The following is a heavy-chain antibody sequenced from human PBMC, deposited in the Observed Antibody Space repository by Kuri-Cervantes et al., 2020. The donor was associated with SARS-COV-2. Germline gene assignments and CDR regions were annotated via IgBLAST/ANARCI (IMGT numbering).Heavy chain of an antibody. J-gene: IGHJ6*02. V-gene: IGHV3-30-3*01. Sequence: GEYLKISCAASGFTFSSYAMHWVRQAPGKGLEWVAVISYEGSNKYYADAVKGRFTISRDNSKNTLYLQMNRLRAEDTAVYYCARDGRDLDTAMVYYGMDVWGQGTTVTVSS. D-gene: IGHD5-18*01. CDR1: GFTFSSYA. CDR3: ARDGRDLDTAMVYYGMDV. CDR2: ISYEGSNK.